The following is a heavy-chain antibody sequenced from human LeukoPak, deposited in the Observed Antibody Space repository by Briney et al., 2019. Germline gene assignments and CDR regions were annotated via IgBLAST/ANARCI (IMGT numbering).Heavy chain of an antibody. CDR2: ISAYNGNT. CDR3: ARVVGVVAVAGTFDY. D-gene: IGHD6-19*01. V-gene: IGHV1-18*01. Sequence: ASVKVSCKASGYTFTSYGISWVRQAPGQGLEWMGWISAYNGNTNYAQKLQGRVTMTTDTSTSTAYMELRSLRSDDTAVYYCARVVGVVAVAGTFDYWGQGTLVTVSS. J-gene: IGHJ4*02. CDR1: GYTFTSYG.